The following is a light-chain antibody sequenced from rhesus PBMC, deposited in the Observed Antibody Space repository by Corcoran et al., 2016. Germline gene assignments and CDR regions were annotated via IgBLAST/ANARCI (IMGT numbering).Light chain of an antibody. CDR3: LQGIPLPYT. CDR1: QSLLHRSGKTS. Sequence: DVVMTQTPLSLPVTPGEPASIPCRSSQSLLHRSGKTSLYWFLQKPGQSPQLLIYEVSNRASGVPDRCGGRWAGTDLTLKNSRLEAENVGIYCRLQGIPLPYTFGQGTKVKIK. CDR2: EVS. V-gene: IGKV2S15*01. J-gene: IGKJ2*01.